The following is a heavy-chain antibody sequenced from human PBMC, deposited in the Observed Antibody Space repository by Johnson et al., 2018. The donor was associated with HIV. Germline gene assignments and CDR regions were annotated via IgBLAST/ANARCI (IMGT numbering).Heavy chain of an antibody. CDR3: ARGRIRNAFDI. Sequence: VQLVESGGGLVQPGGSLRLSCAASGFTLRNYAMDWVRQALGKGLEYVSGISSNGGSTYYANSVKGRFTISRDNSKNTLYLQMGSLRAEDMAVYYCARGRIRNAFDIWCQGTMVTVSS. V-gene: IGHV3-64*01. D-gene: IGHD2-15*01. CDR2: ISSNGGST. J-gene: IGHJ3*02. CDR1: GFTLRNYA.